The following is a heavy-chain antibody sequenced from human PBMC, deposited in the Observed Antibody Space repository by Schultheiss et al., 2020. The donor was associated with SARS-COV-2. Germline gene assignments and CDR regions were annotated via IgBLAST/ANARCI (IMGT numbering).Heavy chain of an antibody. CDR2: ISSTGAST. Sequence: GSLRLSCAASGFMFSSYAMSWVRQAPGKGLEWVSAISSTGASTYYADSVKGRFTIFRDNPKNSLYLQMNSLRAEDTAVYYCARVSGDYHDYWGQGTLVTVSS. V-gene: IGHV3-23*01. CDR3: ARVSGDYHDY. CDR1: GFMFSSYA. D-gene: IGHD4-17*01. J-gene: IGHJ4*02.